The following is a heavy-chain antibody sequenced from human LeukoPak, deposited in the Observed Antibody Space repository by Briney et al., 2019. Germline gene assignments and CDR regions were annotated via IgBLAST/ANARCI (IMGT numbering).Heavy chain of an antibody. D-gene: IGHD5-18*01. J-gene: IGHJ4*02. V-gene: IGHV3-9*01. Sequence: GRSLRLSCAVSGFTFDDYAMHWVRQAPGKGLEWVSGISWNSGSIGYAVSVKGRFTISRDNAKNSLYLQMNSLRAEDTALYYCAKVDGYSYGYFDYWGQGTLVTVSS. CDR2: ISWNSGSI. CDR3: AKVDGYSYGYFDY. CDR1: GFTFDDYA.